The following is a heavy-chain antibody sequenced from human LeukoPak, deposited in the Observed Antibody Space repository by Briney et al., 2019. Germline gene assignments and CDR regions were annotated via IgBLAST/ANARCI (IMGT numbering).Heavy chain of an antibody. J-gene: IGHJ3*02. CDR3: ARNSYGYYGKNAFDI. Sequence: SETLSLTCAVYGGSFSGYYWSWIRQPPGKGLEWIGEINHSGSTNYNPSLKGRVTISVDTSKNQFSLKLSSVTAADTAVYYCARNSYGYYGKNAFDIWGQGTMVTVSS. CDR2: INHSGST. V-gene: IGHV4-34*01. D-gene: IGHD5-18*01. CDR1: GGSFSGYY.